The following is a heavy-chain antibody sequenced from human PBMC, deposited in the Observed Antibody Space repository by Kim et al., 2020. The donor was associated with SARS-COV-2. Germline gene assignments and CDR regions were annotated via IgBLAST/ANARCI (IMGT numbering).Heavy chain of an antibody. V-gene: IGHV3-30-3*01. CDR3: ARGGSGSYYWNWFDP. D-gene: IGHD3-10*01. J-gene: IGHJ5*02. CDR1: GFTFSSYA. CDR2: ISYDGSNK. Sequence: GGSLRLSCAASGFTFSSYAMHWVRQAPGKGLEWVAVISYDGSNKYYADSVKGRFTISRDNSKNTLYLQMNSLRAEDTAVYYCARGGSGSYYWNWFDPWGQGTLVTVSS.